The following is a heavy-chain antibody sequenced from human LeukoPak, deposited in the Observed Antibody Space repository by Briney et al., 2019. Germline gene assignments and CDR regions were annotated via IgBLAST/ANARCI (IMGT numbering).Heavy chain of an antibody. J-gene: IGHJ4*02. CDR1: GFTFSNAW. Sequence: KPGGSLRLSCAASGFTFSNAWMSWVRQAPGKGLEWVGRIKSKTDGGTTDYAAPVKGRFTISRDDSKNTLYLQMNSLKTEDTAVYYCTTGASSGYWGMDFDYWGQGTLVTVSS. CDR3: TTGASSGYWGMDFDY. CDR2: IKSKTDGGTT. V-gene: IGHV3-15*01. D-gene: IGHD3-22*01.